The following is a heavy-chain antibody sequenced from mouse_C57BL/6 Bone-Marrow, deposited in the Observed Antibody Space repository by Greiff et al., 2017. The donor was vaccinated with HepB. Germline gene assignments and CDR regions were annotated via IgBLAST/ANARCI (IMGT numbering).Heavy chain of an antibody. D-gene: IGHD3-1*01. J-gene: IGHJ2*01. CDR1: GFTFTDDY. Sequence: VQLQQSGAELVRPGASVKLSCTASGFTFTDDYMHWVKQRPEQGLEWIGWIDPENGDTEYAAKFQGKATITADTSSNTAYLQLSSLTSEDTAVCYCTTGAKGYWGQGTTLTVSS. CDR3: TTGAKGY. V-gene: IGHV14-4*01. CDR2: IDPENGDT.